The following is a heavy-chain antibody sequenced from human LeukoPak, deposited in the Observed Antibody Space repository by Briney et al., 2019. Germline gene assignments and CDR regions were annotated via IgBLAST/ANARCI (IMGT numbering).Heavy chain of an antibody. CDR1: GGTFSSYA. CDR2: IIPILGIA. CDR3: ARGVDRGYDKDY. V-gene: IGHV1-69*04. D-gene: IGHD5-12*01. J-gene: IGHJ4*02. Sequence: ASVKVSCKASGGTFSSYAISWVRQAPGQGLEWMGRIIPILGIANYAQKFQGRVTITADKSTSTAYMELSSLRSEDTAVYYCARGVDRGYDKDYWGQGTLVTVSS.